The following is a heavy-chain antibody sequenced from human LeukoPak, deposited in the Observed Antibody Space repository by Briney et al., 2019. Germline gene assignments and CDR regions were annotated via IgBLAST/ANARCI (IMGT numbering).Heavy chain of an antibody. D-gene: IGHD3-22*01. CDR1: GGTFSSYA. CDR3: ASAYYYDSSGYSLFDY. Sequence: ASVEVSCKASGGTFSSYAISWVRQAPGQGLEWMGGIIPIFGTANYAQKFQGRVTITADESTSTAYMELSSLRSEDTAVYYCASAYYYDSSGYSLFDYWGQGTLVNVSS. CDR2: IIPIFGTA. J-gene: IGHJ4*02. V-gene: IGHV1-69*13.